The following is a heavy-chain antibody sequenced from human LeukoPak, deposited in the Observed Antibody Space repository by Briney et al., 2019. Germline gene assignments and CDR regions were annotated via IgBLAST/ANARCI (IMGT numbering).Heavy chain of an antibody. CDR3: ASLVALGYCSSTSCYTFDY. V-gene: IGHV4-31*03. Sequence: SETLSLTCTVSGGSISSGGYYWSWIRQHPGKGLEWIGYIYYSGSTYYNPSLKSRVTISVDTSKNQFSLKLSSVTAADTAVYYCASLVALGYCSSTSCYTFDYWGQGTLDTVSS. CDR2: IYYSGST. J-gene: IGHJ4*02. D-gene: IGHD2-2*02. CDR1: GGSISSGGYY.